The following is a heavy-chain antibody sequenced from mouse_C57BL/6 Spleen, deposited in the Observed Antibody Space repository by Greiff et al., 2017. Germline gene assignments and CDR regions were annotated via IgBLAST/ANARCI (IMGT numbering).Heavy chain of an antibody. J-gene: IGHJ4*01. Sequence: EVQGVESGGGLVQPGGSLKLSCAASGFTFSDYYMYWVRQTPEKRLEWVAYISNGGGSTYYPDTVKGRFTISRDNAKNTLYLQMSRLKSEDTAMYYCARHGMITTGYYAMDYGGQGTSVTVSS. CDR3: ARHGMITTGYYAMDY. D-gene: IGHD2-4*01. V-gene: IGHV5-12*01. CDR2: ISNGGGST. CDR1: GFTFSDYY.